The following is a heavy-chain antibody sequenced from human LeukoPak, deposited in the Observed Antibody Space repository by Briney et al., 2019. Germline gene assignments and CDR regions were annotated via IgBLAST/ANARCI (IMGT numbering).Heavy chain of an antibody. J-gene: IGHJ4*02. V-gene: IGHV3-33*01. CDR1: GFTFSHCG. Sequence: PGRSLRLSCAASGFTFSHCGMHWVRQAPGKGLEWVAVIWYDGSKKYYGDSVRGLFTISRDNSKNTLYLQMNSLRAEDTAVYYCARDMVRGVIRTVLFDYWGQGTLVTVSS. CDR3: ARDMVRGVIRTVLFDY. D-gene: IGHD3-10*01. CDR2: IWYDGSKK.